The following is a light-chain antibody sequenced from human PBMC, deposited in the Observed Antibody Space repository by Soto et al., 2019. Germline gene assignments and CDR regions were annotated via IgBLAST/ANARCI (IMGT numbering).Light chain of an antibody. CDR2: DVN. J-gene: IGLJ1*01. Sequence: QSVLTQPASVSGSPGQSITISCTGASSDVGGYNYVSWYQQRPDEAPKLMIYDVNNRPSGVSNRFSGSKSGNTASLTISGLQAEDEADYYCSSYTGSIPYVFGTGTKVTVL. V-gene: IGLV2-14*01. CDR3: SSYTGSIPYV. CDR1: SSDVGGYNY.